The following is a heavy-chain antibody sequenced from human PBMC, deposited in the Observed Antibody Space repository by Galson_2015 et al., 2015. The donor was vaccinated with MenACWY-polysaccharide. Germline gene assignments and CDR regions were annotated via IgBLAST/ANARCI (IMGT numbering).Heavy chain of an antibody. D-gene: IGHD5-12*01. Sequence: SLRLSCAASGFTFTSYAMSWVRQAPGKGLVWVSAIRSSGANTYYADSVKGRFTISRDNAKNKLYLQMNSLRAEDTALYYCARGYSAYDWGQGTLVTVSA. CDR1: GFTFTSYA. CDR3: ARGYSAYD. J-gene: IGHJ4*02. CDR2: IRSSGANT. V-gene: IGHV3-23*01.